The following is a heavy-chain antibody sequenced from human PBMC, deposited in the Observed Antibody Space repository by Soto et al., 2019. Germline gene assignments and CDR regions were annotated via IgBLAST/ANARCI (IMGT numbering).Heavy chain of an antibody. J-gene: IGHJ4*02. CDR1: GLTLRSYA. Sequence: QVQLVESGGGVVQPGRSLRLSCAASGLTLRSYAMHWVRQAPGKGLEWVAVISYDGSDQYYADSVKGRFTISRDNSKNALYLQMTSLRVEDTAMYYCANERRDGRFLEWYVDYWGQGTLVTVSS. V-gene: IGHV3-30*18. CDR2: ISYDGSDQ. D-gene: IGHD3-3*01. CDR3: ANERRDGRFLEWYVDY.